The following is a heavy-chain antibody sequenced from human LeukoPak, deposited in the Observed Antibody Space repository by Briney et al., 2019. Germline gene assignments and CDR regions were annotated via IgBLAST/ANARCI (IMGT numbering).Heavy chain of an antibody. CDR2: ISSTSSYI. CDR1: GFTFSNYN. J-gene: IGHJ1*01. V-gene: IGHV3-21*01. D-gene: IGHD4-23*01. Sequence: PGGSLRLSCAASGFTFSNYNFYWVRQAPGKGLEWVSSISSTSSYIYYADSMKGRFTISRDNAKNSLYLQMNSLRAEDTAVYYCARQLPLEHWGQGTLVTVSS. CDR3: ARQLPLEH.